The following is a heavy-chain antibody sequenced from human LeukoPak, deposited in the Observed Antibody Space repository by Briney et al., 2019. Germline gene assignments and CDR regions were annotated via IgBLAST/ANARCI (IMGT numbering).Heavy chain of an antibody. CDR2: INSNRGGT. V-gene: IGHV1-2*02. D-gene: IGHD3-3*01. J-gene: IGHJ3*02. Sequence: ASVKVSCKASGYTFTDYYIHWVRQAPGQGLEWMGWINSNRGGTNYAQKFQGRVTMTRDTSISTAYMELRSVRSDDTAVYYCARDHGDDAFDIWGPGTMVTVSS. CDR1: GYTFTDYY. CDR3: ARDHGDDAFDI.